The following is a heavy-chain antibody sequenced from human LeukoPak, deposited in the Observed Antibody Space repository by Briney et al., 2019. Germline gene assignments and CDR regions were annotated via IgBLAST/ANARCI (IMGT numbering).Heavy chain of an antibody. CDR2: ISSSSSTI. Sequence: GGSLRLSCVVSGFTFSTYSMNWVRQAPRKGLEWVSYISSSSSTIYYADSVKGRFTISRDDAKNSLLLQMNSLRAEDTAMYYCARVVGTTAIDYWGQGTLVTVSS. J-gene: IGHJ4*02. CDR3: ARVVGTTAIDY. V-gene: IGHV3-48*04. D-gene: IGHD1-26*01. CDR1: GFTFSTYS.